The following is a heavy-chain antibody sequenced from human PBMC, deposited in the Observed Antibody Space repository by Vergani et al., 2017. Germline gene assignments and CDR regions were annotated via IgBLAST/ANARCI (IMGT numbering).Heavy chain of an antibody. CDR2: VYYSGTT. CDR3: ARTESFILRYFHWAL. CDR1: GDAISRDTYS. J-gene: IGHJ4*02. V-gene: IGHV4-30-2*01. Sequence: QLQLQESGSGLVKPSQTLSLTCTLSGDAISRDTYSWNWVRQPPGKPLEWIGSVYYSGTTYYNPSLGGRVTMSIDKSKNHFSLTLTSVTAADSAIYFCARTESFILRYFHWALWGQGSLVTVSS. D-gene: IGHD3-9*01.